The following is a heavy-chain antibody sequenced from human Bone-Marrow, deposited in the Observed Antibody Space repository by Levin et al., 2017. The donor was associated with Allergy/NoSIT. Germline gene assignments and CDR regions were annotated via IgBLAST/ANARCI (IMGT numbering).Heavy chain of an antibody. V-gene: IGHV4-4*02. Sequence: SQTLSLTCDVSGGSISSRYWWSWVRQSPGKGLEWIGEIFHSGTANYNPSLKSRLTISIDTSKNQFSLRLTSVTAADTAVYYCARNGRYDSSSYFFDFWGQGTRVTVSS. CDR2: IFHSGTA. CDR3: ARNGRYDSSSYFFDF. CDR1: GGSISSRYW. J-gene: IGHJ4*02. D-gene: IGHD3-22*01.